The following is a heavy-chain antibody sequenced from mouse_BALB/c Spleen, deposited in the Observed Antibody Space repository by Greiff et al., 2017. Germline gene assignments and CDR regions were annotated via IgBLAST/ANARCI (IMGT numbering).Heavy chain of an antibody. Sequence: QVQLQQPGAELVRPGASVKLSCKASGYSFTSYWMNWVKQRPGQGLEWIGMIHPSASETRLNQKFKDKATLTVDKSSSTAYMQLSSPTSEDSAVYYGARAYGSSYGAMDYWGQGTSVTGSS. CDR3: ARAYGSSYGAMDY. CDR1: GYSFTSYW. V-gene: IGHV1-61*01. D-gene: IGHD1-1*01. CDR2: IHPSASET. J-gene: IGHJ4*01.